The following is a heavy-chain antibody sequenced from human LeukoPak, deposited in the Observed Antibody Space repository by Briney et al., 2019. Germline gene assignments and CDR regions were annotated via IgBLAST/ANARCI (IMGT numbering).Heavy chain of an antibody. CDR2: ISYDGSNK. CDR1: GFTFSSYA. CDR3: AKDGSLLWFGELPYYFDY. J-gene: IGHJ4*02. D-gene: IGHD3-10*01. V-gene: IGHV3-30-3*01. Sequence: QPGRSLRLSCAASGFTFSSYAMHWVRQAPGKGLEWVAVISYDGSNKYYADSVKGRFTISRDNSKNTLYLQMNSLRAEDTAVYYCAKDGSLLWFGELPYYFDYWGQGTLVTVSS.